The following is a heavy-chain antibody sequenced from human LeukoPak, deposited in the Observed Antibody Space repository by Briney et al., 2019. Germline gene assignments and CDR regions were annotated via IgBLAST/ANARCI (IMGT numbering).Heavy chain of an antibody. CDR3: ARDWGYYGPLSYYGMDV. Sequence: GASVKVSCKASGYTFTSYGISWVRQAPGQGLEWMGWISAYNGNTNYAQKLQGRVTMTTDTSTSTAYMELRSLSSDDTAVYYCARDWGYYGPLSYYGMDVWGQGTTVTVSS. CDR1: GYTFTSYG. V-gene: IGHV1-18*01. D-gene: IGHD3-10*01. J-gene: IGHJ6*02. CDR2: ISAYNGNT.